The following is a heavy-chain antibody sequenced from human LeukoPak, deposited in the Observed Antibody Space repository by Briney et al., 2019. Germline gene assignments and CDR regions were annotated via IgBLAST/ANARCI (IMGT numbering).Heavy chain of an antibody. J-gene: IGHJ4*02. CDR3: ARGRPPLLYSGSYRPPFDY. V-gene: IGHV1-46*01. CDR1: GYTFTSYY. D-gene: IGHD1-26*01. CDR2: INPSGGST. Sequence: ASVKVSCKASGYTFTSYYMHWVRQAPGQGLEWMGIINPSGGSTSYAQKFQGRVTMTRDTSTSTVYMELSSLRSEDTAVYYCARGRPPLLYSGSYRPPFDYWGQGTPVTVSS.